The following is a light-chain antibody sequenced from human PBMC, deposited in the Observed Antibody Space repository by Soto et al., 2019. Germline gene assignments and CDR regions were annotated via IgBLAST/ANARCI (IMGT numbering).Light chain of an antibody. CDR1: SSDVGGYNY. Sequence: QSALTQPRSVSGSPGQSVTISCTRTSSDVGGYNYVSWYQQHPGKAPKLMIYDVSKRPSGVPDRFSGSKSGNTASLTISGLQAEDEADYYCCSYAGSYTPLYVFGTGTKLTVL. CDR3: CSYAGSYTPLYV. J-gene: IGLJ1*01. CDR2: DVS. V-gene: IGLV2-11*01.